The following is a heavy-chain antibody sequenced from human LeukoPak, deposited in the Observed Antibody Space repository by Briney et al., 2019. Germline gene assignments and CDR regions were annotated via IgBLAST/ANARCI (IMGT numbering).Heavy chain of an antibody. V-gene: IGHV4-39*01. J-gene: IGHJ4*02. CDR1: GGSISSGGYY. Sequence: SETLSLTCTVSGGSISSGGYYWGWIRQPPGKGLEWIGSIYYSGSTYYNPSLKSRVTISVDTSKNQFSLKLSSVTAADTAVYYCARLMRWFGESGSDYWGQGTLVTVSS. CDR2: IYYSGST. D-gene: IGHD3-10*01. CDR3: ARLMRWFGESGSDY.